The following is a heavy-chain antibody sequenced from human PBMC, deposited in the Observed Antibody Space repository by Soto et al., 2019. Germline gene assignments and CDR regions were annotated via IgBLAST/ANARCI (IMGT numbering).Heavy chain of an antibody. Sequence: LRLSCAASGFTFSSYAMSWVRQAPGKGLEWVSAIVGGGDSTYYADSVKGRFTISRDNSKNTLHLEMNSLRAEDTAVYFCAKESRGIAPTVTGYWGQGTQVTVSS. CDR1: GFTFSSYA. D-gene: IGHD6-13*01. CDR2: IVGGGDST. CDR3: AKESRGIAPTVTGY. J-gene: IGHJ4*02. V-gene: IGHV3-23*01.